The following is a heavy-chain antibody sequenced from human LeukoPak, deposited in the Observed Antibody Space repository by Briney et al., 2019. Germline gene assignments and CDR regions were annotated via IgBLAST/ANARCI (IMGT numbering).Heavy chain of an antibody. V-gene: IGHV4-4*09. CDR2: IHASGTT. D-gene: IGHD2-15*01. J-gene: IGHJ4*02. Sequence: KPSETLSLTCTVSGGSFSGLYWSWIRQPPGKGLEWIGYIHASGTTNYSPSLKSRVTISGDSSKNHFSLKLSSVTAADTAVYYCARHVICGGGHCYGAALDYWGQGTLVTVSS. CDR1: GGSFSGLY. CDR3: ARHVICGGGHCYGAALDY.